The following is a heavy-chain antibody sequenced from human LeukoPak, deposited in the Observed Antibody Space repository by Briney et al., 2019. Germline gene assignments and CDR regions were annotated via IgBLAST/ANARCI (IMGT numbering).Heavy chain of an antibody. J-gene: IGHJ4*02. CDR3: ARDLSWSGYFDY. V-gene: IGHV4-4*07. Sequence: SETLSLTCTASGGSISSYYWSWIRQPAGKGLEWIGRIYTSGSTNYNPSLKSRVTMSVDTPKNQFSLKLSSVTAADTAVYYSARDLSWSGYFDYWGQGTLVTVSS. CDR1: GGSISSYY. D-gene: IGHD3-3*01. CDR2: IYTSGST.